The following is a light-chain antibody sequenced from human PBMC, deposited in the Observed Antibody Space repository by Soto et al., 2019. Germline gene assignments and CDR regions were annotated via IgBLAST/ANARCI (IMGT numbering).Light chain of an antibody. CDR2: EAS. J-gene: IGLJ1*01. V-gene: IGLV2-14*01. CDR3: SSYTSSSTLVV. Sequence: QSVLTQPASVSGSPGQSITISCTGTSSDVGGYNYVSWYQQHPGKAPKLMIYEASNRPSGVSNRFSGSKSGNTASLTISGLQAEDEADYYCSSYTSSSTLVVFGTGTKVTV. CDR1: SSDVGGYNY.